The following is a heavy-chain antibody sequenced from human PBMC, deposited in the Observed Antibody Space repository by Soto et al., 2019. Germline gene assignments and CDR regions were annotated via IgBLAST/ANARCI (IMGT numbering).Heavy chain of an antibody. CDR1: GYTFTSYG. CDR2: ISAYNDNT. Sequence: QVQLVHSGAEVKKPGASVKVSCKASGYTFTSYGISWVRQAPGQGLERMGWISAYNDNTKYAQKLQGRVTMTTDTSPSTAYMEPRSLRSDDTVVYYCAREPKYFDYWGQGTLGPISS. J-gene: IGHJ4*02. V-gene: IGHV1-18*01. CDR3: AREPKYFDY.